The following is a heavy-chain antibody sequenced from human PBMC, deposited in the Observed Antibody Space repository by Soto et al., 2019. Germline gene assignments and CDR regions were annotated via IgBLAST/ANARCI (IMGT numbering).Heavy chain of an antibody. CDR2: ISTYNANT. D-gene: IGHD3-10*01. CDR1: GYTFTSYG. Sequence: QVHLVQSGAEVKKPGASVKVSCKTSGYTFTSYGISWVRQAPGQGLEWMGWISTYNANTNYAQKLQGRVTMTTDTSTSTGYMELRSLRSDDTAVYYCGRASGSSYNSPFGYWGQGTLVTVSS. V-gene: IGHV1-18*01. J-gene: IGHJ4*02. CDR3: GRASGSSYNSPFGY.